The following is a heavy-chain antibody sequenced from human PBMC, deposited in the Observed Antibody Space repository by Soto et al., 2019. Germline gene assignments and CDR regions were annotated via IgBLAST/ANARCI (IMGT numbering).Heavy chain of an antibody. D-gene: IGHD1-26*01. J-gene: IGHJ4*02. Sequence: QVQLVQSGAEVKKPGASVKVSCKASGYTFSTYAMHWVRQAPGQRLEWMGWINAGNGNTKYSQKFQGRVTITRDTSATKAYMEMSSLRSGDTAVYYCAGGMWELLPGDYWGQGTLVTVSS. V-gene: IGHV1-3*01. CDR3: AGGMWELLPGDY. CDR2: INAGNGNT. CDR1: GYTFSTYA.